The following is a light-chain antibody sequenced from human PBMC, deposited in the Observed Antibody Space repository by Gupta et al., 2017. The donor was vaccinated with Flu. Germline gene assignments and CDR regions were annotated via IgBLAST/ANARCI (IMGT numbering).Light chain of an antibody. CDR3: LQYFSART. CDR1: QGLFSSSKNRDY. Sequence: DIVMTQSRGSLAVSLGETATVNCKSSQGLFSSSKNRDYLAWYQHKPGQPPKLLIYWASTRESGVPDRFSGSGSGTDFTLTIKNVQAADVAVYYCLQYFSARTFGQGTKVEVK. J-gene: IGKJ1*01. CDR2: WAS. V-gene: IGKV4-1*01.